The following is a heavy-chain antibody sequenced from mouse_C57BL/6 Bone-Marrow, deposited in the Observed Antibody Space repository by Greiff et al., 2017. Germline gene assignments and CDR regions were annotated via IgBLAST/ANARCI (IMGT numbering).Heavy chain of an antibody. V-gene: IGHV5-12*01. D-gene: IGHD1-1*01. CDR1: GFTFSDYY. CDR3: ARHGYYGSSYERYFDV. Sequence: VQLVESGGGLVQPGGSLKLSCAASGFTFSDYYMYWVRQTPEKRLEWVAYISNGGGSTYYPDTVKGRFTISRDNAKNTLYLQMSRLKSEDTAMYYCARHGYYGSSYERYFDVWGTGTTVTVSS. CDR2: ISNGGGST. J-gene: IGHJ1*03.